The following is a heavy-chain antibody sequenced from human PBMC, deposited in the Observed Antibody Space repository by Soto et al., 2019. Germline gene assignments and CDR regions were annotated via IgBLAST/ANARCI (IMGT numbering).Heavy chain of an antibody. V-gene: IGHV1-69*01. CDR2: IIPIFGTA. CDR1: GGTFSSYS. CDR3: ARDGGRHSGGIDY. J-gene: IGHJ4*02. Sequence: QVQLVQSGAEVKKPGSSVKVSCKASGGTFSSYSITWVRQAPGQGLEWMGEIIPIFGTANYAQKFQGRVTITADESTFTAYMELSSLRYDDTALYYCARDGGRHSGGIDYWGQGTLVTVSS. D-gene: IGHD1-26*01.